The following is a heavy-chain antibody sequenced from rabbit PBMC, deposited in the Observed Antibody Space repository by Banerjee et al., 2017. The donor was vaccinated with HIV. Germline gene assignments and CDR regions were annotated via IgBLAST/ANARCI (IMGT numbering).Heavy chain of an antibody. Sequence: QLKESGGGLVQPGGSLKLSCKASGFDFSSYYMSWVRQAPGKGLEWIGYIDPVFGSTDYASWVNGRFTISSHNAQNTLYLQLNSLTAADTATYFCARDRYNYDDYGDPISSTRLELWGPGTLVTVS. CDR2: IDPVFGST. D-gene: IGHD2-1*01. V-gene: IGHV1S7*01. CDR3: ARDRYNYDDYGDPISSTRLEL. CDR1: GFDFSSYY. J-gene: IGHJ3*01.